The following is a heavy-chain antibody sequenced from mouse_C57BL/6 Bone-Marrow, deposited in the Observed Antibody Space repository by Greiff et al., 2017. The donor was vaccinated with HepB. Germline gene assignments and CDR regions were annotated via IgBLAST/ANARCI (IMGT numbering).Heavy chain of an antibody. CDR1: GFTFSDYY. CDR3: ARSLITTVVVPFDY. Sequence: EVHLVESEGGLVQPGSSMKLSCTASGFTFSDYYMAWVRQVPEKGLEWVANINYDGSSTYYLDSLKSRLIISRDNAKNILYLQMSSLKSEDTATYYCARSLITTVVVPFDYWGQGTTLTVSS. V-gene: IGHV5-16*01. D-gene: IGHD1-1*01. CDR2: INYDGSST. J-gene: IGHJ2*01.